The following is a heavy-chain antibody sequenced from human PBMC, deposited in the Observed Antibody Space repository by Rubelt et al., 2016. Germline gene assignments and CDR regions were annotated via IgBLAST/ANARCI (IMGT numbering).Heavy chain of an antibody. Sequence: QVQLQQWGAGLLKPSETLSLTCAVYGGSFSGYYWSWIRQPPGKGLEWIGEINHSGSTNYNPSLKSRVTISVDTSKNQFSLKLSSVTAADTAVYYCARVNSSSWYYYFDYWGQGTLVTVSS. CDR1: GGSFSGYY. J-gene: IGHJ4*02. CDR2: INHSGST. V-gene: IGHV4-34*01. CDR3: ARVNSSSWYYYFDY. D-gene: IGHD6-13*01.